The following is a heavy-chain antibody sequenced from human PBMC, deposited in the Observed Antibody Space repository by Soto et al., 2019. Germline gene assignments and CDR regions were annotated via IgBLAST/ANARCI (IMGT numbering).Heavy chain of an antibody. CDR3: ATSYDKTNFDY. CDR1: GGTFSSYT. Sequence: QVQLVQSGAEVKKPGSSVKVSCKASGGTFSSYTISWVRQAPGQGLEWMGRIIPILGIANYAQKFQGRVTITADKSTSTAYMELSSLRSEDTAVYYCATSYDKTNFDYWGQRTLVTVSS. V-gene: IGHV1-69*02. D-gene: IGHD5-12*01. J-gene: IGHJ4*02. CDR2: IIPILGIA.